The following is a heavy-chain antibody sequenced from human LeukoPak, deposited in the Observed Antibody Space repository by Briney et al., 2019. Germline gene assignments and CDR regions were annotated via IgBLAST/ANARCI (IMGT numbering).Heavy chain of an antibody. CDR3: AKDADYYDSSGYYLDY. Sequence: PGGSLRLSCAASGFTFSSYGMHWVRQAPGKGLEWVAVIWYGGSNKYYADSVKGRFTISRDNSKNTLYLQMNSLRAEDTAVYYCAKDADYYDSSGYYLDYWGQGTLVTVSS. D-gene: IGHD3-22*01. V-gene: IGHV3-30*02. CDR1: GFTFSSYG. J-gene: IGHJ4*02. CDR2: IWYGGSNK.